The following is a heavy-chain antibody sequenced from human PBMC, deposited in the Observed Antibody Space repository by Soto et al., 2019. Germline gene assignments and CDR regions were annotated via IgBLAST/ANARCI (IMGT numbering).Heavy chain of an antibody. CDR2: RWHDGSHQ. D-gene: IGHD5-18*01. CDR3: LRKGNYGYNGDD. CDR1: GFTFSDHG. J-gene: IGHJ4*02. V-gene: IGHV3-33*01. Sequence: QVQLVESGGGVVQPGRSLRLSCAASGFTFSDHGMHWVGQAPGKGLEWVALRWHDGSHQYYAEPVKGRFTISRDNSINKVYLQINSLRAEDTAVYYCLRKGNYGYNGDDWGQGTLVTVSS.